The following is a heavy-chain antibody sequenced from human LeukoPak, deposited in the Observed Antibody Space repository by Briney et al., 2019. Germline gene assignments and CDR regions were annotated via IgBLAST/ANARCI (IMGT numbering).Heavy chain of an antibody. CDR2: IYYRGST. D-gene: IGHD3-10*01. Sequence: SSETLSLTCTVSGGSISSFQWSWIRQPPGKGLEWIGYIYYRGSTNYNPSLKSRVTISVDTSKNQVSLKLSSVTAADTAVYYCARTTMVRGTYYMDVWGKGTTVTISS. V-gene: IGHV4-59*01. CDR3: ARTTMVRGTYYMDV. J-gene: IGHJ6*03. CDR1: GGSISSFQ.